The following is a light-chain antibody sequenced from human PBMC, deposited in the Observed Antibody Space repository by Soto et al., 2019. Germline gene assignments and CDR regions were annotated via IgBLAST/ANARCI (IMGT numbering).Light chain of an antibody. J-gene: IGKJ1*01. CDR3: QQYGISRT. V-gene: IGKV3-20*01. CDR1: QSVTSDY. CDR2: AAS. Sequence: EIVLTQSPGTLSLSPGERATLSCRASQSVTSDYLAWYQQRPGQAPRLLIFAASTRATGIPDRFSGGGSGTDFTLTISRLEHEDSAVYYCQQYGISRTFGQGTKVDI.